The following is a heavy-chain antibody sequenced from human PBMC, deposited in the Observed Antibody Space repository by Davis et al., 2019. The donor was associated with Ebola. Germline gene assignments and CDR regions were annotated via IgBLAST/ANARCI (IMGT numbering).Heavy chain of an antibody. CDR1: GGSISSSNC. V-gene: IGHV4-4*02. Sequence: SLRLSCALSGGSISSSNCWSWLRQPPGQGLVWIVEIYHSGSTNYNPSLKSRVTISVDKSKNQFSLKLSSVTAADTAVYYCARVLLRNWFDPWGQGTLVTVSS. CDR2: IYHSGST. CDR3: ARVLLRNWFDP. D-gene: IGHD3-10*01. J-gene: IGHJ5*02.